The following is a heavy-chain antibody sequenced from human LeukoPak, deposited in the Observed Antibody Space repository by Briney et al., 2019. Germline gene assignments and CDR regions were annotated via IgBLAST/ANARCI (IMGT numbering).Heavy chain of an antibody. J-gene: IGHJ4*02. D-gene: IGHD5-24*01. CDR1: GFTFDDDG. CDR3: ARSPDGYNSYFDY. CDR2: INWNGGST. V-gene: IGHV3-20*04. Sequence: GSLRLSCAASGFTFDDDGMSWVRQAPGKGVEWVSGINWNGGSTGYADSVKGRFTISRDNAKNSLYLQMNSLRAEDTALYYCARSPDGYNSYFDYWGQGTLVTVSS.